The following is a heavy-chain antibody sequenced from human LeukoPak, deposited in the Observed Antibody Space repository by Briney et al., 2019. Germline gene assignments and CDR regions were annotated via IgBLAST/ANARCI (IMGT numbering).Heavy chain of an antibody. Sequence: GGSLRLSCAASGFTFSSYAMSWVRQAPGKGLEWVANIKQDGSEKYYVDSVKGRFTISRDNAKNSLYLQMNSLRAEDTAVYYCARDSRRRYGDYGSFDYWGQGTLVTVSS. CDR3: ARDSRRRYGDYGSFDY. CDR2: IKQDGSEK. CDR1: GFTFSSYA. D-gene: IGHD4-17*01. V-gene: IGHV3-7*01. J-gene: IGHJ4*02.